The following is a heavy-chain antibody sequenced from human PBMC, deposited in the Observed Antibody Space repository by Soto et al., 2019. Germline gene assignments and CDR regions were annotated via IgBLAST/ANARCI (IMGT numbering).Heavy chain of an antibody. V-gene: IGHV3-33*01. J-gene: IGHJ6*02. CDR1: GFTFNNYG. Sequence: QVQLVESGGGVVQPGRSLRLSCAASGFTFNNYGMHWDRQAPGKGLEWVAVIWNDGNGYYYANSVKGRFTISRDNSKNTLYLQMSSLRAEDTAVYYCARRQISPPTRGAASARGAMDVWGPGTTVTVSS. CDR2: IWNDGNGY. CDR3: ARRQISPPTRGAASARGAMDV. D-gene: IGHD6-13*01.